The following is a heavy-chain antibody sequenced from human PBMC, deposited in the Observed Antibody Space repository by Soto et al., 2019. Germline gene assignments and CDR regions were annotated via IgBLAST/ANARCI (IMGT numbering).Heavy chain of an antibody. J-gene: IGHJ4*02. CDR3: AKGDYDILTAIDY. CDR2: ISGIGGST. V-gene: IGHV3-23*01. D-gene: IGHD3-9*01. CDR1: GFTFSTYV. Sequence: EVQLLESGGGLVQPGGSLRLSCAASGFTFSTYVMSWVRQSPGQGLEWVSGISGIGGSTYYADSVKTRFTISRDNAKNILYLQMNSLRAEDTAVYFCAKGDYDILTAIDYWGQGTLVAVSS.